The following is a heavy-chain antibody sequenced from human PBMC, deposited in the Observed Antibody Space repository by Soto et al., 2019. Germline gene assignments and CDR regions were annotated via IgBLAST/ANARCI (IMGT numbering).Heavy chain of an antibody. J-gene: IGHJ5*02. CDR1: GFTCSSYW. D-gene: IGHD3-10*01. CDR3: ARGPSITMVRGVIIWFDP. CDR2: ISADGRGT. Sequence: PVGSLRLSWAAAGFTCSSYWMHWVRQAPGKGLVWVSRISADGRGTSYADSVKGRFTISRDNAKNSLYLQMNSLRAEDTAVYYCARGPSITMVRGVIIWFDPWGQGTLVTVSS. V-gene: IGHV3-74*01.